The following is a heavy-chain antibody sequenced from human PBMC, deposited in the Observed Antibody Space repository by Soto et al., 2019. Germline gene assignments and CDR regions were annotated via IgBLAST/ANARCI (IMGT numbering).Heavy chain of an antibody. V-gene: IGHV4-34*01. J-gene: IGHJ4*02. D-gene: IGHD4-17*01. CDR2: INHSGST. Sequence: SETLSLTCAVYGGSFSGYYLSWIRQPPGKGLEWIGEINHSGSTNYNPSLKSRVTISVDTSKNQFSLKLSSVTAADTAVYYCARESLRSPPDYWGQGTLVTVSS. CDR3: ARESLRSPPDY. CDR1: GGSFSGYY.